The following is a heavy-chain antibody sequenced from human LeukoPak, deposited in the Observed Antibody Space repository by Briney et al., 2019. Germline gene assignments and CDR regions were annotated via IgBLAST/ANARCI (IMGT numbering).Heavy chain of an antibody. V-gene: IGHV4-61*02. D-gene: IGHD2-2*01. CDR3: ARSRCSSISCASRGAFDI. J-gene: IGHJ3*02. Sequence: SSETLSLTCTVSGGSISSSSYYWGWIRQPAGKGLELIGRIYTSGSTNYNPSLKSRVTMSVDTSKNQFSLKLSSVTAADTAVYYCARSRCSSISCASRGAFDIWGQGTMVTVSS. CDR2: IYTSGST. CDR1: GGSISSSSYY.